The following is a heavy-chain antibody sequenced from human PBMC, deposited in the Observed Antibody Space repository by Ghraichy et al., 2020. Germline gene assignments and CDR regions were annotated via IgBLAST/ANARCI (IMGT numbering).Heavy chain of an antibody. V-gene: IGHV3-11*06. D-gene: IGHD6-13*01. CDR3: ARKHISSGYFDL. CDR1: GFTFSDYY. CDR2: ICSDCSYT. Sequence: GGSLRLSCAASGFTFSDYYMSWIRQAPGQGLEWVSYICSDCSYTDDADSVKGRFTISRDNAKNSLYLQMNSLRAEDTAVYYCARKHISSGYFDLWGRGTLVTVSS. J-gene: IGHJ2*01.